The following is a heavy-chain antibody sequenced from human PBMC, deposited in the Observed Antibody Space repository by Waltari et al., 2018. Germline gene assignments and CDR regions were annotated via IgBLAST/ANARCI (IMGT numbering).Heavy chain of an antibody. J-gene: IGHJ6*02. CDR1: GGSISSYY. CDR3: AGSSNFGIYGLDV. Sequence: QVQLQESGPGLVKPSETLSLICIVSGGSISSYYWNWLRQPAGKGLEWIGRIYTSGSTSYNPSLKSRVTMSVDTSKNHVSLRLSSVTAADTAVYCCAGSSNFGIYGLDVWGQGTTVIVSS. D-gene: IGHD3-3*01. CDR2: IYTSGST. V-gene: IGHV4-4*07.